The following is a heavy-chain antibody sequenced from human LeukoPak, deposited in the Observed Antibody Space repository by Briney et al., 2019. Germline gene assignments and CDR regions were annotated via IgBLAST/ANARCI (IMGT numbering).Heavy chain of an antibody. CDR3: ARAWGYCSSTSCSTYYYYYMDV. D-gene: IGHD2-2*01. Sequence: SETLSLTCAVYGGSFSGYYWSWIRQPPGKGLEWIGEINHSGSTNYNPSLKSRVTISVDTSKNQFSLKLSSVTAADTAVYYCARAWGYCSSTSCSTYYYYYMDVWGKGTTVTVSS. CDR1: GGSFSGYY. V-gene: IGHV4-34*01. CDR2: INHSGST. J-gene: IGHJ6*03.